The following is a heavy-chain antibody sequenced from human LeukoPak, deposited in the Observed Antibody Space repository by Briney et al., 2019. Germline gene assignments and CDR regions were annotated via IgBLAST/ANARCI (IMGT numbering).Heavy chain of an antibody. CDR2: ISYDGSNK. J-gene: IGHJ3*02. D-gene: IGHD4-17*01. CDR1: GSTFSSYA. V-gene: IGHV3-30-3*01. Sequence: GRSLRLSCAASGSTFSSYAMHCVRQAPGKGLEWVAVISYDGSNKYYADSVKGRFTISRDNSKNTLYLQMNSLRAENTAVYYCAREDHARYGDYTRRAFDIWGQGTMVTVSS. CDR3: AREDHARYGDYTRRAFDI.